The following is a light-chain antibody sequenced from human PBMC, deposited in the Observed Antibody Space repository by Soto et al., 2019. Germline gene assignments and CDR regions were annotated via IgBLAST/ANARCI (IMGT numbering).Light chain of an antibody. CDR2: AAS. V-gene: IGKV1-39*01. CDR3: QKYYSYPPA. CDR1: HTIMTY. J-gene: IGKJ4*01. Sequence: DIQMTQSPYSLSAWVGYEFNINCRASHTIMTYLNWYQLKPGKPPRLLIYAASSLQSGVPSRFSGSGSGTDFTLTISCLQSEDFATYYCQKYYSYPPACGGGTKGDIK.